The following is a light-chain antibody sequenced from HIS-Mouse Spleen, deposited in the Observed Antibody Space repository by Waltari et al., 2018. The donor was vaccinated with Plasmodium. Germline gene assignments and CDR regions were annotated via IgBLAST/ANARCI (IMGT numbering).Light chain of an antibody. CDR1: NIGSKT. J-gene: IGLJ2*01. Sequence: SYELTQPLSVSVALGQTARITCGGNNIGSKTVHWYQQKPGQAPVLVIDRDGTRPSGIPARVSGSNSGNTATLTISRAQAGDEADYYCQVWDSSTVVFGGGTKLTVL. V-gene: IGLV3-9*01. CDR3: QVWDSSTVV. CDR2: RDG.